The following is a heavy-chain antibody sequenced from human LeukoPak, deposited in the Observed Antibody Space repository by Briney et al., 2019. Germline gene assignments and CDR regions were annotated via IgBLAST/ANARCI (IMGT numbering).Heavy chain of an antibody. CDR2: ISGSGGST. J-gene: IGHJ4*02. Sequence: SGGSLRLSCAASGFTFSSYAMSWVRQAPGKGLEWVSAISGSGGSTYYADSVKGRFTISRDNSKNTLYLQMNSLRAEDTAVYCCAKEDSSGWYYFGYWGQGTLVTVSS. CDR3: AKEDSSGWYYFGY. D-gene: IGHD6-19*01. V-gene: IGHV3-23*01. CDR1: GFTFSSYA.